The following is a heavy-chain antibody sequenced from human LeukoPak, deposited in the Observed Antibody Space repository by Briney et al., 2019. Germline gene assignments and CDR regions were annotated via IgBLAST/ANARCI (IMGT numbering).Heavy chain of an antibody. V-gene: IGHV3-9*01. CDR2: ISWNSGSI. D-gene: IGHD6-19*01. CDR1: GFTFDDYA. J-gene: IGHJ4*02. Sequence: GRSLRLSCAASGFTFDDYAMHWVRQAPGKGLEWVSGISWNSGSIGYADSVKGRFTISRDNAKNSLYLQMNSLRAEDTALYYCAKAVSSGRFDYWGQGTLVTVSS. CDR3: AKAVSSGRFDY.